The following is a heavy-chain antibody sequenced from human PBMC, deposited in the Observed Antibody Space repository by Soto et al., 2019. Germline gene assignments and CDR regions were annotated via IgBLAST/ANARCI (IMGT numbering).Heavy chain of an antibody. CDR3: ARQTTGAYSVADS. J-gene: IGHJ4*02. V-gene: IGHV1-18*01. Sequence: QVQLVQSGAEVKKPGASVKVSCKTSGYTFTGYGISWVRQAPGQGLEWVGWISAYNGNSNSAQKLQGSITMTADTSTSAAYMELRSLTSDDTAMYYSARQTTGAYSVADSWGQVSMVTVSS. CDR1: GYTFTGYG. D-gene: IGHD2-15*01. CDR2: ISAYNGNS.